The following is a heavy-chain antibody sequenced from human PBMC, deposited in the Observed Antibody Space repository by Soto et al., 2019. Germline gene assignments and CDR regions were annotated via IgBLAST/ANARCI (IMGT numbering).Heavy chain of an antibody. D-gene: IGHD6-13*01. Sequence: QVQLVQSGAEVKKPGASVKVSCKASGYTFTSYGISWVRQAPGQGLEWMGWISAYNGNTNYAQKLQGRVTMTTDTSTSXXYXEXXSLRSDDTAVYYCARDPPPGIAAAGNYYYYYGMDVWGQGTTVTVSS. J-gene: IGHJ6*02. CDR1: GYTFTSYG. CDR3: ARDPPPGIAAAGNYYYYYGMDV. V-gene: IGHV1-18*01. CDR2: ISAYNGNT.